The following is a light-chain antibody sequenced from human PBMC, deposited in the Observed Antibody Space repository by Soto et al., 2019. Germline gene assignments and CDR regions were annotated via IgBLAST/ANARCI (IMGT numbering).Light chain of an antibody. CDR1: QHINIAY. V-gene: IGKV3-20*01. J-gene: IGKJ2*01. CDR2: VAF. CDR3: QQFRNASYT. Sequence: EVVLTQSPGTLSLSPGERATLSCRAGQHINIAYMSWYQQKPGQAPRLLIYVAFNRATAIPDRFSGSVGGTDFTLTISRREPDDFAVYFCQQFRNASYTFGHGTKLEI.